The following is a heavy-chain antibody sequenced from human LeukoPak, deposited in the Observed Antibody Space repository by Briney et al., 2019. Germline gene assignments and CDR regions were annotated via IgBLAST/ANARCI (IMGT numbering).Heavy chain of an antibody. J-gene: IGHJ4*02. CDR3: ARSGWYEGFDY. V-gene: IGHV4-34*01. Sequence: SETLSLTCAVYGGSFSGYYWSWIRQPPGKGLEWIGEINHSGSTNYNPSLKSRVTISVDTSKNQFSLKLSSVTAADTAVYYCARSGWYEGFDYWGQGTLVTVSS. CDR2: INHSGST. D-gene: IGHD6-19*01. CDR1: GGSFSGYY.